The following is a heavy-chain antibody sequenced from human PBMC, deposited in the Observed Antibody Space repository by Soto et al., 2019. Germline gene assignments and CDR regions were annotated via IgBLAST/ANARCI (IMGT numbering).Heavy chain of an antibody. CDR1: GGSISSGGYS. CDR2: IYHSGST. V-gene: IGHV4-30-2*01. CDR3: ARGNVVPLDY. J-gene: IGHJ4*02. Sequence: QLQLQESGSGLVKPSQTLSLTCAVSGGSISSGGYSWSWIRPPPGKGLEWIGYIYHSGSTYYNTSLKSRVTISVDRSKNQCSLKLSTLTAADTAVYYCARGNVVPLDYWGQGTLVTVSS. D-gene: IGHD2-21*01.